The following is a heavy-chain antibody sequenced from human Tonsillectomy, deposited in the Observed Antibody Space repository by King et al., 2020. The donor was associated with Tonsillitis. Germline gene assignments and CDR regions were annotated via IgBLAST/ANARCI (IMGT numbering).Heavy chain of an antibody. CDR1: GYSFSNYR. V-gene: IGHV5-51*01. CDR2: IFPADSDI. Sequence: QLVQSGAEVKKPGESLKISCKGSGYSFSNYRIGWVRQMPGKGLEWMGLIFPADSDIRYSPSFQGQVTISADESINTAYLQWSSLKASDTAIYYCARHASYDFLTGYYNSFDSWGQGTVVIVSS. CDR3: ARHASYDFLTGYYNSFDS. J-gene: IGHJ5*01. D-gene: IGHD3-9*01.